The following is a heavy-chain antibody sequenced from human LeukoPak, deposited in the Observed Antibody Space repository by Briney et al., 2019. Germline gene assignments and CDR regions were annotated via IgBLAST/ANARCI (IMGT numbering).Heavy chain of an antibody. D-gene: IGHD1-1*01. Sequence: GASVKVSCKASGYTFTSYGISWVRQAPGQGLEWMGWISAYNGNTNYAQKLQGRVTMTTDTSTSTAYMELRSLRSDDTAVYYCARDAWHPERRGKPFDYWGQGTLVTVSS. CDR1: GYTFTSYG. CDR3: ARDAWHPERRGKPFDY. V-gene: IGHV1-18*01. J-gene: IGHJ4*02. CDR2: ISAYNGNT.